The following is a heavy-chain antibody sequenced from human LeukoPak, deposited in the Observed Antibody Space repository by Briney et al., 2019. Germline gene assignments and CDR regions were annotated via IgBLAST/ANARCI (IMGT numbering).Heavy chain of an antibody. V-gene: IGHV1-46*01. CDR3: ARDREVATITWGAGDLDY. CDR1: GYTFTDYY. CDR2: INPSGGST. Sequence: ASVQVSCKASGYTFTDYYIHWVRQAPGQGLEWMGIINPSGGSTSYAQKFQGRVTMTRDMSTSTVYMELSSLRSEDTAVYYCARDREVATITWGAGDLDYWGQGTLVTVSS. J-gene: IGHJ4*02. D-gene: IGHD5-12*01.